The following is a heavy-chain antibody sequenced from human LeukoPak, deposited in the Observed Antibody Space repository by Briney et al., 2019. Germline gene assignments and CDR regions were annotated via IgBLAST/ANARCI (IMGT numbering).Heavy chain of an antibody. CDR1: GFTVSDHY. D-gene: IGHD3-22*01. CDR2: TRNKANSYTT. J-gene: IGHJ4*02. Sequence: GGSLRLSCAASGFTVSDHYMDWVRQAPGKGLEWVGRTRNKANSYTTEYAASAKGRFTISRDDSKNSLYLQMKSLKTEDTAVYYCARVGDYYSTGDYWGQGILVTVSS. CDR3: ARVGDYYSTGDY. V-gene: IGHV3-72*01.